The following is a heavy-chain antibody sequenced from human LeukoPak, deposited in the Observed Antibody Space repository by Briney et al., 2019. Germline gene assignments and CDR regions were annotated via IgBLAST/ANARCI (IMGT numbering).Heavy chain of an antibody. CDR1: GFTFSSYG. Sequence: PGGSLRLSCAASGFTFSSYGMHWVRQAPGKGLEWVAVISYDGSNKYYADSVKGRFTISRDNSKNTLYLQMNSLRAEDTAVYYCAKPYYEQWHYFDCWGQGTLVTVSS. J-gene: IGHJ4*02. D-gene: IGHD3-16*01. CDR3: AKPYYEQWHYFDC. V-gene: IGHV3-30*18. CDR2: ISYDGSNK.